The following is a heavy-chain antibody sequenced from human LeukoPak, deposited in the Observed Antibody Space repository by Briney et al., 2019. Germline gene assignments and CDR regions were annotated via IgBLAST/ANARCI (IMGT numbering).Heavy chain of an antibody. D-gene: IGHD6-6*01. J-gene: IGHJ4*02. CDR1: GFTFSSYA. Sequence: PGGSLRLSCAASGFTFSSYAMSWVSQAPGKGLEWVSAISGSGGSTYYADSVKGRFTISRDNSKNTLYLQMNSLRAEDTAVYYCAKGDSSSSWNFDYWGQGTLVTVSS. CDR3: AKGDSSSSWNFDY. CDR2: ISGSGGST. V-gene: IGHV3-23*01.